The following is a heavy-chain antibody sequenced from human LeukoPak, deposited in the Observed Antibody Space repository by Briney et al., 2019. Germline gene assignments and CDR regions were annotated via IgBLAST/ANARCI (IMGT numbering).Heavy chain of an antibody. CDR1: GGSISSGSYY. CDR3: ARLAHNEDFSPMAYYYYYMDV. D-gene: IGHD3-10*01. CDR2: IYTSGST. V-gene: IGHV4-61*02. J-gene: IGHJ6*03. Sequence: PSETLSLTCTVSGGSISSGSYYWRWLRQPAGKGLEWIGRIYTSGSTNYNPSVKRPFTISVDTSKNQFSLKVSSVTAADTAVYYCARLAHNEDFSPMAYYYYYMDVWGKGTTVTISS.